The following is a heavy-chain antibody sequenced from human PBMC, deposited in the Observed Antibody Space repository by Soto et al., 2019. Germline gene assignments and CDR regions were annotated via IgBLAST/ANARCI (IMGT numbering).Heavy chain of an antibody. Sequence: GASVKVSCKASGYTFTGYYMHWVRQAPGQGLEWMGWINPNSGGTNYAQKFQGWVTMTRDTSISTAYMELSRLRSDDTAVYYCARDLEQLDRYSSGWHFGMDVWGQGTTVTVSS. V-gene: IGHV1-2*04. J-gene: IGHJ6*02. CDR3: ARDLEQLDRYSSGWHFGMDV. D-gene: IGHD6-19*01. CDR1: GYTFTGYY. CDR2: INPNSGGT.